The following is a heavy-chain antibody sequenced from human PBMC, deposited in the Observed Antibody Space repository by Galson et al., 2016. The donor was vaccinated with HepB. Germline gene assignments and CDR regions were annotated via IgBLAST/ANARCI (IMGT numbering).Heavy chain of an antibody. D-gene: IGHD3-3*01. Sequence: SLRLSCAASGFSSSHAWMHWVRQAPGRGLEWVGRIKSKTDGGKTDYAAPVKGRFAISRDNSKDTLYLQMNRLKTEDTGVYYLTVAASYDFWSGYYMLDPWGQGTLVTVSS. CDR2: IKSKTDGGKT. J-gene: IGHJ5*02. V-gene: IGHV3-15*07. CDR1: GFSSSHAW. CDR3: TVAASYDFWSGYYMLDP.